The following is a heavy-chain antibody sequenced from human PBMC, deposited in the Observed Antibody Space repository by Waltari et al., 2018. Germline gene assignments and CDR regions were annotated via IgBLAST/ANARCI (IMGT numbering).Heavy chain of an antibody. CDR3: AGEGYSPYRGYFDY. V-gene: IGHV4-30-2*01. Sequence: QLQLQESGSGLVKPSQTLSLTCAVSGGSISRGGYSWSWIRQPPGKGLEWIGYIYHSGSTYYNPSLKSRVTISVDRSKNQFSLKLSSVTAADTAVYYCAGEGYSPYRGYFDYWGQGTLVTVSS. J-gene: IGHJ4*02. D-gene: IGHD4-4*01. CDR1: GGSISRGGYS. CDR2: IYHSGST.